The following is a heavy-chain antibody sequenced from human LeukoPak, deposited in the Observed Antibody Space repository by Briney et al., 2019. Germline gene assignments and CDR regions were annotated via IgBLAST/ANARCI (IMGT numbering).Heavy chain of an antibody. D-gene: IGHD3-22*01. J-gene: IGHJ6*02. Sequence: GGSLRLSCAASKFTFSTYTLHWVRQAPGEGLKWVAVISHDGSKKYYADSVKGRFIISRDNSKNTLYLQMNSLRPDDTAVYYCARERRSSGYYYSYYYYGMDVWGQGTTVTVS. CDR3: ARERRSSGYYYSYYYYGMDV. V-gene: IGHV3-30*04. CDR1: KFTFSTYT. CDR2: ISHDGSKK.